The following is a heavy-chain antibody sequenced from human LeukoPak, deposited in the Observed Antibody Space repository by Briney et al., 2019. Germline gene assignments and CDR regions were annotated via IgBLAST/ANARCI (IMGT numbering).Heavy chain of an antibody. CDR3: ARGSHGVAATDTPFDY. CDR1: GFTVSGNY. CDR2: ISTSSSYI. Sequence: PGGSLRLSCAVSGFTVSGNYMSWVRQAPGKGLEWVSSISTSSSYIYYADSVRGRFTISRDNAKHSLYLQMNSLRAEDTAVYYCARGSHGVAATDTPFDYWGQGTLVTVSS. V-gene: IGHV3-21*01. D-gene: IGHD6-13*01. J-gene: IGHJ4*02.